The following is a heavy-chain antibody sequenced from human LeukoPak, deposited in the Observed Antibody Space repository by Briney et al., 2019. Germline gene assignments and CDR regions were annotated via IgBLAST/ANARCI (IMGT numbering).Heavy chain of an antibody. Sequence: SQTLSLTFAISGDSVSSNSATWNWIRQSPSRGLEWLGRTYYRSKWYSDYAVSVKSRITINPDTSKNQFSLHLNSVTPEDSAVYYCAGSRGSRVSAVDYWGQGNLVTVSS. CDR1: GDSVSSNSAT. V-gene: IGHV6-1*01. CDR2: TYYRSKWYS. J-gene: IGHJ4*02. CDR3: AGSRGSRVSAVDY. D-gene: IGHD5/OR15-5a*01.